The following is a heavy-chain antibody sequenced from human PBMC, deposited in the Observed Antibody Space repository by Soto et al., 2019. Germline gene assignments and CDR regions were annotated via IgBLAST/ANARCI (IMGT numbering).Heavy chain of an antibody. CDR1: GYTFTGCY. D-gene: IGHD2-15*01. Sequence: ASVKVSCKASGYTFTGCYMHWVRQAPGQGLEWMGWINPNSGGTNYAQKFQGRVTMTRDTSISTAYMELSRLRSDDTAVYYCFEYCSGGSCYPGAFDIWGQGTMVTVSS. CDR2: INPNSGGT. V-gene: IGHV1-2*02. CDR3: FEYCSGGSCYPGAFDI. J-gene: IGHJ3*02.